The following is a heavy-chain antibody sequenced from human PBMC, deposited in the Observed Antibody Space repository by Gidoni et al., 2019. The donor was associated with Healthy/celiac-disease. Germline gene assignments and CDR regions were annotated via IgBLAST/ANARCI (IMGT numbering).Heavy chain of an antibody. Sequence: QVQLVASGGGVVQPGRSLRLSCAASGSPSRSYAMHWVRQAPGKGLEWVAVISYDGSNKYYADSVKGRFTISRDNSKNTLYLQMNSLRAEDTAVYYCARGHSSSWYDEGYYFDYWGQGTLVTVSS. J-gene: IGHJ4*02. CDR3: ARGHSSSWYDEGYYFDY. D-gene: IGHD6-13*01. V-gene: IGHV3-30-3*01. CDR1: GSPSRSYA. CDR2: ISYDGSNK.